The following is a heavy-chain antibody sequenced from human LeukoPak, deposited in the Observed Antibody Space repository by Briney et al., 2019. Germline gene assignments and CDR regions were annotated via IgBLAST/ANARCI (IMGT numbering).Heavy chain of an antibody. V-gene: IGHV4-38-2*02. CDR2: IYHSGST. Sequence: SETLSLTCTVSGYSISSGYYWGWIRQPPGKGLEWIGSIYHSGSTYYNPSLKGRVTISVDTSKNQFSLKLSSVTAADTAVYYCAGQQLLPGVPEYYFDYWGQGTLVTVSS. D-gene: IGHD6-13*01. CDR3: AGQQLLPGVPEYYFDY. CDR1: GYSISSGYY. J-gene: IGHJ4*02.